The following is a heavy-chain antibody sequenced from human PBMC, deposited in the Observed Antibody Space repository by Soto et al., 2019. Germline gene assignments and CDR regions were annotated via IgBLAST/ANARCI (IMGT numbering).Heavy chain of an antibody. CDR1: GCTFTSYA. CDR2: IIPILGIA. J-gene: IGHJ3*02. CDR3: ARARGGNIVVVPAASI. Sequence: EASVKVSCKASGCTFTSYAIHWVRQAPGQGLEWMGRIIPILGIANYAQKFQGRVTITADKSTSTAYMELSSLRSEDTAVYYCARARGGNIVVVPAASIWGQGTMVTVSS. V-gene: IGHV1-69*04. D-gene: IGHD2-2*01.